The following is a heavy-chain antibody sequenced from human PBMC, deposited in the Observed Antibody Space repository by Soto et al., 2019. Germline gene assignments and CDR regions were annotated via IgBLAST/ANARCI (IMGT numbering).Heavy chain of an antibody. CDR3: ARGPRIAAERYYYYYGMDV. CDR1: GGSFSGYY. Sequence: PSETLSLTCAVYGGSFSGYYWSWIRQPPGKGLEWIGEINHSGSTNYNPSLKSRVTISVDTSKNQFSLKLSSVTAADTAVYYCARGPRIAAERYYYYYGMDVWGQGTTVTVSS. V-gene: IGHV4-34*01. CDR2: INHSGST. D-gene: IGHD6-13*01. J-gene: IGHJ6*02.